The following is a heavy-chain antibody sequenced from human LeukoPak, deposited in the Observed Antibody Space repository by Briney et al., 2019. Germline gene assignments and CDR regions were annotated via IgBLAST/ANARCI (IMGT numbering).Heavy chain of an antibody. D-gene: IGHD3-10*01. CDR1: GASIKTYH. Sequence: PSETLSLTCTVAGASIKTYHWGWIRQSPGKGLEWIGYIYNTGDTKYNPSLKTRVIISLDASKNHFSLNLASVTAADTAVYYCARSELLWFGGVKSGFDYWGQGTLVTVSS. CDR2: IYNTGDT. J-gene: IGHJ4*02. V-gene: IGHV4-59*01. CDR3: ARSELLWFGGVKSGFDY.